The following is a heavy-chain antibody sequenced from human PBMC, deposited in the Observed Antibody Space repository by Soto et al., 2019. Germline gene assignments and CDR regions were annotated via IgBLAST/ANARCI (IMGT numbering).Heavy chain of an antibody. CDR1: GFTFTRYS. V-gene: IGHV3-21*01. CDR2: ISSTTNYI. J-gene: IGHJ4*02. CDR3: ARESEDLTSNFDY. Sequence: GGSLRLSCAASGFTFTRYSMNWVRQAPGKGLEWISSISSTTNYIYYADSMKGRFTVSRDNAKNSVYLEMNSLSAEDTAVYYCARESEDLTSNFDYWGQGTLVTVSS.